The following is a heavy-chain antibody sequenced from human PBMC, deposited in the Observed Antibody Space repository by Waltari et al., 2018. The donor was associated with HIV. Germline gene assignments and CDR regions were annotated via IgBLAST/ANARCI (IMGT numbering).Heavy chain of an antibody. D-gene: IGHD3-10*01. CDR3: ARGGFYGSGSKVN. V-gene: IGHV3-7*04. Sequence: EVQLVESGGGLVQPGGSLRLSCAASGFTFSSYWMSWVRTAPGKGLEWVANIKQDGSEKYYVDSVNGRFTISRDNAENSLYLQMNSLRAEDTAVYYCARGGFYGSGSKVNWGQGTLVTVSS. J-gene: IGHJ4*02. CDR1: GFTFSSYW. CDR2: IKQDGSEK.